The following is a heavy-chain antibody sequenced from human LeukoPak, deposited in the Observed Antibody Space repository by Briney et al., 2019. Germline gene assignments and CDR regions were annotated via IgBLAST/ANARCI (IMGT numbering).Heavy chain of an antibody. J-gene: IGHJ3*02. CDR2: IIPIFGTA. CDR1: GGTFSSYA. Sequence: SVKVSCKASGGTFSSYAISWVRQAPGQGLEWMGGIIPIFGTANYAQKFQGRVTITTDESTSTAYMELSSLRSEDTAVYYCASPRGLRGYGNERHAFDIWGQGTMVTVSS. V-gene: IGHV1-69*05. D-gene: IGHD5-18*01. CDR3: ASPRGLRGYGNERHAFDI.